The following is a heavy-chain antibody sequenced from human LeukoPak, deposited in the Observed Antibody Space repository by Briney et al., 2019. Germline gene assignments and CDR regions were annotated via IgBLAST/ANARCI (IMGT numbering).Heavy chain of an antibody. Sequence: GGSLRLSCAASGFTFSNYWMHWVRQAPGKGLVWVSRINTDGSSTSYEDSVKGRFTISRDNAKNTLYLQMNSLRVEDTAVYYCARDRSPYWFDPWGQGTLVTVSS. J-gene: IGHJ5*02. CDR1: GFTFSNYW. V-gene: IGHV3-74*01. CDR3: ARDRSPYWFDP. CDR2: INTDGSST.